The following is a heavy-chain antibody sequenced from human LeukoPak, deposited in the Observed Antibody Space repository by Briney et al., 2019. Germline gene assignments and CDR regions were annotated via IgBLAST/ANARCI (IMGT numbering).Heavy chain of an antibody. CDR1: GFTFSSYG. J-gene: IGHJ4*02. D-gene: IGHD3-10*01. CDR3: ARERPIITYFDY. Sequence: PGGSLRLSCAASGFTFSSYGIHWVRQAPGKGLEWVAVVWSDGTNKYYADSVKGRFAISRDNSKNTLSLQMNSLRAEDTAAYYCARERPIITYFDYWGQGTLVTVSS. V-gene: IGHV3-33*01. CDR2: VWSDGTNK.